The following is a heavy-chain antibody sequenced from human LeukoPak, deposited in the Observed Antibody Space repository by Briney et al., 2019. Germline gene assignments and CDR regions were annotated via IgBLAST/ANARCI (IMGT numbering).Heavy chain of an antibody. J-gene: IGHJ5*02. Sequence: SGTLSLTCTVSGGSISSYYWSWIRQPPGKGLEWIGYICYSGSTNYNPSLKSRVTISVDTSKNQFSLKLSSVTAADTAVYYCARDCCSSTSCYAGRWFDPWGQGTLVTVSS. V-gene: IGHV4-59*01. CDR3: ARDCCSSTSCYAGRWFDP. CDR1: GGSISSYY. D-gene: IGHD2-2*01. CDR2: ICYSGST.